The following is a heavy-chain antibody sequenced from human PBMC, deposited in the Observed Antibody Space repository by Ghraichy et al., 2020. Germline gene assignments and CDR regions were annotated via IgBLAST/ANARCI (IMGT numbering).Heavy chain of an antibody. D-gene: IGHD6-6*01. V-gene: IGHV6-1*01. CDR1: GDSVSSNSAA. Sequence: SQTLSRTCAISGDSVSSNSAAWNWIRQSPSRGLEWLGRTYYRSKWYNDYAVSVKSRITINPDTSKNQFSLQLNSVTPEDTAVYYCARERKEYSSSFYYYYYGMDVWGQGTTVTVSS. J-gene: IGHJ6*02. CDR3: ARERKEYSSSFYYYYYGMDV. CDR2: TYYRSKWYN.